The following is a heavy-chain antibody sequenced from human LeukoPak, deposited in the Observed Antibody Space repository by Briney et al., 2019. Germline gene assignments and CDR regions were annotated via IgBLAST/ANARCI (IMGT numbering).Heavy chain of an antibody. CDR1: GFTFSSYA. V-gene: IGHV3-23*01. J-gene: IGHJ6*02. Sequence: GGSLRLSCAASGFTFSSYAMSWVRQAPGKGLEWVSDISGSGGSTYYADSVKGRFTISRDNSKNTLYLQMNSLRAEDTAVYYCANRGDYYYYGMDVWGQGTTVTVSS. CDR2: ISGSGGST. D-gene: IGHD3-10*01. CDR3: ANRGDYYYYGMDV.